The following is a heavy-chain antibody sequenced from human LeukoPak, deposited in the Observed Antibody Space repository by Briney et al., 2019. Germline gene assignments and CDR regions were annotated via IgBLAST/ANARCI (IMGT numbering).Heavy chain of an antibody. V-gene: IGHV3-74*01. Sequence: PGGSLRLSCAASGFAFSRFWMHWVRQAPGKGLVWVSRINSDGSSTSYADSVKGRFTISRDNAKNSLYLQMNTLRAEDTAVYYCAKDALRAYSYGRLFDYWGQGTLVTDSS. CDR3: AKDALRAYSYGRLFDY. CDR1: GFAFSRFW. D-gene: IGHD5-18*01. J-gene: IGHJ4*02. CDR2: INSDGSST.